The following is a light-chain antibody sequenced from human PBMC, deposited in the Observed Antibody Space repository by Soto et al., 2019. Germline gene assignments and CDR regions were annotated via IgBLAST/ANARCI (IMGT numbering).Light chain of an antibody. J-gene: IGKJ3*01. CDR3: HHYGKSPIYT. V-gene: IGKV3-20*01. CDR2: DTP. CDR1: QSVSSNY. Sequence: EIVLTQSPGTQSLSPGATATLSCRASQSVSSNYLAWFQQKSGQAPRLLIYDTPIRATGIPDRFSGSGSGTDFTLTITRLEPEDFAVYYCHHYGKSPIYTFGPGTKVDFK.